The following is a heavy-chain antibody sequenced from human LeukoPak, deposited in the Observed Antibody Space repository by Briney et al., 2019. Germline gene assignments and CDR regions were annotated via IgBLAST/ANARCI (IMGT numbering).Heavy chain of an antibody. CDR1: GFTFSSYS. J-gene: IGHJ4*02. V-gene: IGHV3-21*01. D-gene: IGHD3-22*01. Sequence: GGSLRLSCAASGFTFSSYSVNWVRQASRKGLEWVSSISSSGVYIYYADSVKGRFTISRDNAKNSLSLQMNSLRAEDTAVYYCAKAGGGSNSGYKFDYWGQGTLVTVSS. CDR3: AKAGGGSNSGYKFDY. CDR2: ISSSGVYI.